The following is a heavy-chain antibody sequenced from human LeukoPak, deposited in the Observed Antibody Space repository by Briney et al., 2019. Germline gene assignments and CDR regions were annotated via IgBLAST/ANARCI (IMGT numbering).Heavy chain of an antibody. CDR2: IFDRGST. CDR1: GGSIGSSDYY. J-gene: IGHJ4*02. CDR3: ARGLWLNYYFDN. D-gene: IGHD6-19*01. Sequence: SEARSPTCRVSGGSIGSSDYYWSWFRQPPGKDLEWIGLIFDRGSTDFNPSLKSRGTISLDPSENQFSLRLSSVTAAHTSGYYCARGLWLNYYFDNWVLGTLVTVSA. V-gene: IGHV4-30-4*01.